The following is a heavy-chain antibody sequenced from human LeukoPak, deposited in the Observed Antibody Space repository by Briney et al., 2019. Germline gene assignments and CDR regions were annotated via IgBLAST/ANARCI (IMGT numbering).Heavy chain of an antibody. J-gene: IGHJ3*02. CDR1: GGSISSGSYY. Sequence: SQTLSLTCTVSGGSISSGSYYWSWIRQPAGKGLEWIGRIYTSGSTNYNPSLKSRVTISVDTSKNQFSLKLSSVTAADTAVYYCARDHGLMVRGAFNSRDAFDIWGQGTMVTVSS. V-gene: IGHV4-61*02. CDR2: IYTSGST. D-gene: IGHD3-10*01. CDR3: ARDHGLMVRGAFNSRDAFDI.